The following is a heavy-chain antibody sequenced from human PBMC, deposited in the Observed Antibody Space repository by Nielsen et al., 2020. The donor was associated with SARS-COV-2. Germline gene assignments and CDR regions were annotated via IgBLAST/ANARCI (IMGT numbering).Heavy chain of an antibody. CDR3: ATARYCSRTSCSAGTDMFDP. Sequence: GGSLRLSCVGSGFSLSTYWMSWVRQAPGKGLEWVGRIKSKIDGGTTDYAAPVKDRFSISRDDSKNTVYLDMSSLRTEDTAVYYCATARYCSRTSCSAGTDMFDPWGQGTQVIVSS. CDR1: GFSLSTYW. J-gene: IGHJ5*02. D-gene: IGHD2-2*01. CDR2: IKSKIDGGTT. V-gene: IGHV3-15*01.